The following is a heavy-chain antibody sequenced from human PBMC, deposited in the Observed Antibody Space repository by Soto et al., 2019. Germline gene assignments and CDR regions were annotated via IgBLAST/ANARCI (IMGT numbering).Heavy chain of an antibody. D-gene: IGHD2-15*01. Sequence: PSETLSLTCAVSGGSISSSNWWSWVRQPPGKGLEWIGEIFNSGSTNYNPSLKSRVTISLDTSKNQFSLKLRSVTAADTAMLYCARDGYCSGGFCYSGWFDPWGQGTLVTVSS. J-gene: IGHJ5*02. CDR1: GGSISSSNW. CDR3: ARDGYCSGGFCYSGWFDP. CDR2: IFNSGST. V-gene: IGHV4-4*02.